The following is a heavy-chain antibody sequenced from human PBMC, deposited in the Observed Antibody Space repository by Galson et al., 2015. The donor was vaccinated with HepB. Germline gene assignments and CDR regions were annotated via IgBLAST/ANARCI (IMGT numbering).Heavy chain of an antibody. J-gene: IGHJ4*02. V-gene: IGHV4-30-4*01. Sequence: LSLTCTVSGGSISSGDYYWSWIRQPPGKGLEWIGYIYYSGSTYYNPSLKSRVTISVDTSKNQFSLKLSSVTAADTAVYYCARSVPEYYYGSGPTFDYWGQGTLVTVSS. CDR1: GGSISSGDYY. CDR2: IYYSGST. CDR3: ARSVPEYYYGSGPTFDY. D-gene: IGHD3-10*01.